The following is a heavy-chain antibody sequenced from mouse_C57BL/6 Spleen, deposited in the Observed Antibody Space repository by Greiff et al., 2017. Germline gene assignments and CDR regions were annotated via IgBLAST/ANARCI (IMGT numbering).Heavy chain of an antibody. CDR1: GYTFTSYW. Sequence: QVQLKQPGAELVKPGASVKMSCKASGYTFTSYWITWVKQRPGQGLEWIGDIYPGSGSTNYNEKFKSKATLTVDTSSSTAYMQLSSLTSEDSAVYYCARSPYGSSPSWFAYWGQGTLVTVSA. CDR2: IYPGSGST. V-gene: IGHV1-55*01. CDR3: ARSPYGSSPSWFAY. D-gene: IGHD1-1*01. J-gene: IGHJ3*01.